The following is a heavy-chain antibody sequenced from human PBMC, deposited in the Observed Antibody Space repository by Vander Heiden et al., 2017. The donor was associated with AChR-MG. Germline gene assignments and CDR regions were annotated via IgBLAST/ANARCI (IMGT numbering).Heavy chain of an antibody. CDR2: ISYDGSNK. Sequence: QVQLVESGGGVVQPGRSLRLSCAASGFTFSSYGMPWVRQAPGKGLEWVEVISYDGSNKYYADSVKGRFTISRDNSKNTLYLQMNSLRAEDTAVYYCAKDGVAAYYYGSGSPPRFDPWGQGTLVTVSS. D-gene: IGHD3-10*01. V-gene: IGHV3-30*18. CDR3: AKDGVAAYYYGSGSPPRFDP. CDR1: GFTFSSYG. J-gene: IGHJ5*02.